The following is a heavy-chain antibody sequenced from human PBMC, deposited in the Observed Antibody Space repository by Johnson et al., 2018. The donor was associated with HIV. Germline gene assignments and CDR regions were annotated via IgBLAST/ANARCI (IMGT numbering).Heavy chain of an antibody. CDR2: ISTSGATI. D-gene: IGHD4-17*01. CDR1: GFTFNDYY. V-gene: IGHV3-11*04. J-gene: IGHJ3*02. Sequence: QMQLVESGGGVVQPGKSLRLSCAASGFTFNDYYMSWIRQAPGKGLEWLSYISTSGATIYYADSVKGRFTISRDNAKKSLYLQMNSLRSEDTALYYCARDSTPWGGDYVDYTFDIWGQGTMVTVSS. CDR3: ARDSTPWGGDYVDYTFDI.